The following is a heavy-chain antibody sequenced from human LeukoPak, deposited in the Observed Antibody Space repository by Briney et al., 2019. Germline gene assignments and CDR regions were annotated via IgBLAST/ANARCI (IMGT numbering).Heavy chain of an antibody. V-gene: IGHV3-11*01. CDR2: ISYSGNTI. Sequence: GGSLRLSCAASGFIFTDYWMYWVRQAPGKGLEGVSYISYSGNTIYYADSVKGRFTISRDDAKNLLYLQMNSLRAEDTAVYYCARDIAAAGLFFDYWGQGTLVTVSS. J-gene: IGHJ4*02. CDR3: ARDIAAAGLFFDY. CDR1: GFIFTDYW. D-gene: IGHD6-13*01.